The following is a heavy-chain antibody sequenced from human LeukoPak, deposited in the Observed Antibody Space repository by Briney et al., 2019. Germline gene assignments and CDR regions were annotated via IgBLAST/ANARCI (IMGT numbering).Heavy chain of an antibody. CDR3: AKGSIAAAGFLDY. J-gene: IGHJ4*02. CDR2: IWYGGSNK. D-gene: IGHD6-13*01. CDR1: GFTFSSYG. Sequence: PGGSLRLSCAASGFTFSSYGMHWVRQAPGKGLEWVAVIWYGGSNKYYADSVKGRFTISRDNSKNTLYLQMNSLRAEDTAVYYCAKGSIAAAGFLDYWGQGTLVTVSS. V-gene: IGHV3-30*02.